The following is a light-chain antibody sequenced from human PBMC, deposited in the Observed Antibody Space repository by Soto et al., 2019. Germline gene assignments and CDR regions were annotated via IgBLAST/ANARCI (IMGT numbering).Light chain of an antibody. J-gene: IGLJ2*01. CDR1: SSDVGSYNL. CDR2: EGS. V-gene: IGLV2-23*01. Sequence: QSALTQPASVSGSPGQSITISCTGTSSDVGSYNLVSWYQQHPGKAPKLMIYEGSKRPSGVSNRFSGSKSGNTASLTISGLQAEDEADYYCSSYTSSMSVVFGGGTQLTVL. CDR3: SSYTSSMSVV.